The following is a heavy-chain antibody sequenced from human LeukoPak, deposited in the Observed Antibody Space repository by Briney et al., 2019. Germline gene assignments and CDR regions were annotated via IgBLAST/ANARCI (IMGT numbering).Heavy chain of an antibody. CDR3: ARGIVVVVAAAPGAFYYYYMDV. J-gene: IGHJ6*03. D-gene: IGHD2-15*01. Sequence: GASVKVSCKASGYTFTSYDINWVRQATGQGLEGMGWMNPNSGNTGYAQKFQGRVTMTRNTSISTAYMELSSLRSEDTAVYYCARGIVVVVAAAPGAFYYYYMDVWGKGTTVTISS. V-gene: IGHV1-8*01. CDR1: GYTFTSYD. CDR2: MNPNSGNT.